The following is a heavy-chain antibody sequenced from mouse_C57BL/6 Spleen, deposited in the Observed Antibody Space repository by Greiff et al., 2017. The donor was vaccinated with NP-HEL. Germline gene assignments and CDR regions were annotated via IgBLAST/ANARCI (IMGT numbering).Heavy chain of an antibody. CDR2: FHPYNDDT. CDR3: ARGGWLLRHFDY. J-gene: IGHJ2*01. CDR1: GYTFTTSP. V-gene: IGHV1-47*01. D-gene: IGHD2-3*01. Sequence: QVQLQQSGAELVKPGASVKMSCKASGYTFTTSPIEWMKQNHGKSLEWIGNFHPYNDDTKYNEKFKAKATLTVEKSSSTVYLELSRLTSDDSAVYYCARGGWLLRHFDYWGQGTTLTVSS.